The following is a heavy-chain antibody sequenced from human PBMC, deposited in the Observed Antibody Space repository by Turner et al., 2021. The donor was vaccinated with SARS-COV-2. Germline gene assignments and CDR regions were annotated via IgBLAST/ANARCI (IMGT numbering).Heavy chain of an antibody. CDR2: INPNSGDT. CDR3: ASSANSSGWHY. V-gene: IGHV1-2*02. CDR1: GYTFTGYY. J-gene: IGHJ4*02. D-gene: IGHD6-19*01. Sequence: QVQLVQSGAEVKKPGASVKVSCKASGYTFTGYYMHWVRQAPGQGLEWMGWINPNSGDTNYAQKFQGRVTMTRDTSMSTVYMELSRLRSDDTAVYYCASSANSSGWHYWGQGTLVTVSS.